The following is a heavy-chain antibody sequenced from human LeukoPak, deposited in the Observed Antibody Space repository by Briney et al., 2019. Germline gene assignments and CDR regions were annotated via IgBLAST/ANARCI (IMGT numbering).Heavy chain of an antibody. D-gene: IGHD3-22*01. Sequence: PSETLSLTCTVSGGSISHYYWSWIRQPPGKGLEWIGYIHYSGSTNYNPSLKSRVTISVDTSKNQFSLKLSSVTAADTAVYYCARDGRYYDSSGYHDAFDIWGQGTMVTVSS. V-gene: IGHV4-59*01. J-gene: IGHJ3*02. CDR3: ARDGRYYDSSGYHDAFDI. CDR2: IHYSGST. CDR1: GGSISHYY.